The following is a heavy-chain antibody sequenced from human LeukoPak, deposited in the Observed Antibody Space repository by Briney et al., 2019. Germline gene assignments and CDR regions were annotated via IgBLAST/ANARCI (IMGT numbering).Heavy chain of an antibody. CDR2: IIPIFGTA. CDR1: GYTFTSYA. J-gene: IGHJ4*02. Sequence: SVKVSCKASGYTFTSYAISWVRQAPGQGLEWMGGIIPIFGTANYAQKFQGRVTITTDESTSTAYMELSSLRSEDTAVYYCARSEQLQYYFDYWGQGTLVTVSS. D-gene: IGHD6-6*01. V-gene: IGHV1-69*05. CDR3: ARSEQLQYYFDY.